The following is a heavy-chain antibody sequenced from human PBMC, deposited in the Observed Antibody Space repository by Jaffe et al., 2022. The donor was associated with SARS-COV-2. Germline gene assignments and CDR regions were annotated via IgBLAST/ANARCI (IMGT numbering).Heavy chain of an antibody. CDR2: IWYDGSNK. Sequence: QVQLVESGGGVVQPGRSLRLSCAASGFTFSSYGMHWVRQAPGKGLEWVAVIWYDGSNKYYADSVKGRFTISRDNSKNTLYLQMNSLRAEDTAVYYCARDGPHPPEQQLADYYYGMDVWGQGTTVTVSS. D-gene: IGHD6-13*01. V-gene: IGHV3-33*01. J-gene: IGHJ6*02. CDR3: ARDGPHPPEQQLADYYYGMDV. CDR1: GFTFSSYG.